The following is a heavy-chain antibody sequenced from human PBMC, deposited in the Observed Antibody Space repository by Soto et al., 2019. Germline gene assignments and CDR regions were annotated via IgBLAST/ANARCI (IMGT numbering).Heavy chain of an antibody. CDR1: GYTLTELS. D-gene: IGHD3-22*01. CDR2: FDPEDGET. V-gene: IGHV1-24*01. Sequence: GASVKVSCKVSGYTLTELSMHWVRQAPGKGLEWMGGFDPEDGETIYAQKFQGRVTMTEDTSTDTAYMELSRLRSEDTAVYYCATLYYYDSSGWFDPWGQGTLVTVSS. J-gene: IGHJ5*02. CDR3: ATLYYYDSSGWFDP.